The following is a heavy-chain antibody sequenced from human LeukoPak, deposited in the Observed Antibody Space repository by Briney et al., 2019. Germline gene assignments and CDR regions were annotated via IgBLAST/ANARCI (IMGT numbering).Heavy chain of an antibody. CDR3: ARLFRSGSYSDY. D-gene: IGHD3-10*01. CDR2: IIPILGIA. V-gene: IGHV1-69*04. Sequence: SVKVSCKASGGTFSSYAISWVRQAPGQGLEWMGRIIPILGIANYAQKFQGRVTITADKSTSTAYMELSSLRSEDTAVYYCARLFRSGSYSDYWGQGTLVTVSS. CDR1: GGTFSSYA. J-gene: IGHJ4*02.